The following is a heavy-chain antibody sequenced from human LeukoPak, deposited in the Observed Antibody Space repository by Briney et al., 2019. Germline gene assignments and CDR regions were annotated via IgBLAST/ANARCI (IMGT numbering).Heavy chain of an antibody. CDR1: GFTFSSYW. CDR3: AREILAPGKTHDY. CDR2: INDDGRAT. Sequence: GGSLRPSCAASGFTFSSYWMHWVRHIPGKGLVWVSRINDDGRATFYADSVKGRFTISRDNAKNTLFLQINSLRAEDTAVYYCAREILAPGKTHDYWGQGTLVTVSS. V-gene: IGHV3-74*01. J-gene: IGHJ4*02.